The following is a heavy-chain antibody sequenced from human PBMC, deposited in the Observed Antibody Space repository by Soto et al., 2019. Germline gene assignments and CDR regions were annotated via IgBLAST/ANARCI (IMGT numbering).Heavy chain of an antibody. CDR2: INPNSGGT. CDR1: GYTFTGYY. D-gene: IGHD4-17*01. CDR3: ARSSPGGDYVMGSGGFDY. V-gene: IGHV1-2*04. J-gene: IGHJ4*02. Sequence: QVQLVQSGAEVKKPGASVKVSCKASGYTFTGYYMHWVRQAPGQGLEWMGWINPNSGGTNYAQKFQGWVTMTRDRSISTAYMELSRLRSDDTAVYYCARSSPGGDYVMGSGGFDYWGQGTLVTVSS.